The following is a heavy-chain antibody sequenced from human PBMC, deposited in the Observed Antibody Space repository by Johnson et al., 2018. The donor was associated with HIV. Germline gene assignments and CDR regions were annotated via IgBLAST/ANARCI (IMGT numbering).Heavy chain of an antibody. CDR2: IKQDGSEK. CDR1: GFSFDDYG. V-gene: IGHV3-7*01. J-gene: IGHJ3*02. CDR3: ARDIAIQLWSHDAFDI. Sequence: VQLVESGGGVVRPGGSLRLSCAASGFSFDDYGMSWVRQAPGKGLEWVANIKQDGSEKHYVNSVKGRFPISRDNAKNSLYLQMNSLRAEDTAVYYCARDIAIQLWSHDAFDIWGQGTMVTVSS. D-gene: IGHD5-18*01.